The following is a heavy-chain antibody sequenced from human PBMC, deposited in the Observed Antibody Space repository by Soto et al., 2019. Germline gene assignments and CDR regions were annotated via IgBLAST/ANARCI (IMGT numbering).Heavy chain of an antibody. Sequence: EVQLVESGGGLVQPGGSLRLSCAASGFTFSSYSMNWVRQAPGKGLEWVSYISSSSSTIYYADSVKGRFTISRDNAKNSLYLQMNSLRAEDTAVYYCARFWSIGSPNDAFDIWGQGTMVTVSS. J-gene: IGHJ3*02. CDR2: ISSSSSTI. V-gene: IGHV3-48*01. CDR3: ARFWSIGSPNDAFDI. CDR1: GFTFSSYS. D-gene: IGHD3-3*01.